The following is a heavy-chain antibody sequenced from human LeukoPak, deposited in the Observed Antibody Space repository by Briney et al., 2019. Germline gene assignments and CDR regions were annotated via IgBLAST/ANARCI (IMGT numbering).Heavy chain of an antibody. Sequence: ASVKVACKASGYTFTSYYMHWVRQAPGQGLEWMGIINPSGGSTSYAQKFQGRVTMTRDTSTGTVYMELSSLRSEDTAVYYCARARPPYSSGWYSLGYWGQGTLVTVSS. V-gene: IGHV1-46*01. CDR2: INPSGGST. D-gene: IGHD6-19*01. CDR1: GYTFTSYY. J-gene: IGHJ4*02. CDR3: ARARPPYSSGWYSLGY.